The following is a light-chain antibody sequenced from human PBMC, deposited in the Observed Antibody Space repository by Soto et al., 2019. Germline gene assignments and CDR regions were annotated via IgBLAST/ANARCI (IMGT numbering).Light chain of an antibody. V-gene: IGKV3-11*01. CDR2: DVS. CDR3: QQRINWPLT. CDR1: QSVSSF. J-gene: IGKJ4*01. Sequence: EVVMTQSPGTLSLSPGERATLSCRASQSVSSFVAWYQQRPGQPPRLLIYDVSKRATGSPTRFSGSGSGTDFNLTISSLEPEDFAVYYCQQRINWPLTFGGGTKVEIK.